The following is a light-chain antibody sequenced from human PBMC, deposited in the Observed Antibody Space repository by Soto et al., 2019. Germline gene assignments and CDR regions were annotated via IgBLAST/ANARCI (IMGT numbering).Light chain of an antibody. Sequence: QSALTQPASVSGSPGQSITISCTGTSSDLGAYTYVSWYQQHPGKAPKVMIYEVSNRPSGVSNRFSGSKSGNTASLTISGLLAEDEADYYCQSYDSTLSARYVFGTGTKLTVL. J-gene: IGLJ1*01. CDR3: QSYDSTLSARYV. V-gene: IGLV2-14*01. CDR1: SSDLGAYTY. CDR2: EVS.